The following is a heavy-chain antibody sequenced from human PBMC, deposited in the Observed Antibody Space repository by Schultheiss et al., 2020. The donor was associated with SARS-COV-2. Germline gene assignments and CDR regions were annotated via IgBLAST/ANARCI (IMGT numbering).Heavy chain of an antibody. J-gene: IGHJ5*02. CDR3: ARVDHVLRFLRP. V-gene: IGHV4-59*12. CDR2: IYYSGST. CDR1: GGSISSYY. Sequence: SETLSLTCTVSGGSISSYYWSWIRQPPGKGLEWIGYIYYSGSTNYNPSLKSRVTISVDTSKNQFSLKLSSVTAADTAVYYCARVDHVLRFLRPWGQGTLVTVSS. D-gene: IGHD3-3*01.